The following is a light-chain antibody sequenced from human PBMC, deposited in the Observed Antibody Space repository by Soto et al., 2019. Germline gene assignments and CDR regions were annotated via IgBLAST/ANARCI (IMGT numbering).Light chain of an antibody. Sequence: DIQMTQSPSSLSASVGDRVTITCRASQSISNYLNWYQQKPGKAPKLLIHTTSNLQSGVPSRFSGSGSGTDFTLTISSLQPEDFATYFCQQNSRTPWTFGQGTKVEIK. CDR3: QQNSRTPWT. CDR2: TTS. CDR1: QSISNY. J-gene: IGKJ1*01. V-gene: IGKV1-39*01.